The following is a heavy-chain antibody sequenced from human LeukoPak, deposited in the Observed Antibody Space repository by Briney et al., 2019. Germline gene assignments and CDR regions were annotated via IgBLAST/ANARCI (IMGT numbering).Heavy chain of an antibody. CDR3: AKANTMIVTLAAFDT. CDR2: ISGSGGST. V-gene: IGHV3-23*01. J-gene: IGHJ3*02. Sequence: GGSLRLSCAASGFTFSSYAMSWVRQAPGKGLEWVSAISGSGGSTYYADSVKGRFTISRDNSKNTLYLQMNSLRAEDTAVYYCAKANTMIVTLAAFDTWGQGTMVTVSS. CDR1: GFTFSSYA. D-gene: IGHD3-22*01.